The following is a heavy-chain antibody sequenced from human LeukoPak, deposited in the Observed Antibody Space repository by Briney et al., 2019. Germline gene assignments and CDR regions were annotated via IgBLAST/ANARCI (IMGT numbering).Heavy chain of an antibody. D-gene: IGHD3-22*01. CDR1: GGSISSGDYY. Sequence: SQTLSLTCTVSGGSISSGDYYWSWIRQHPGKGLEWIGHIYYSGSTYYNPSLKSRVTISVDTSKNQFSLKLSSVTAADTAVYYCARVRNYYDSSGYLDYWGQGTLVTVSS. J-gene: IGHJ4*02. CDR3: ARVRNYYDSSGYLDY. CDR2: IYYSGST. V-gene: IGHV4-31*03.